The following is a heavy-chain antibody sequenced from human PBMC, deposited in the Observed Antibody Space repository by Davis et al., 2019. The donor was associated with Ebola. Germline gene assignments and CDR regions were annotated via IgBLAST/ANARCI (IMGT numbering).Heavy chain of an antibody. V-gene: IGHV4-30-2*01. Sequence: MPSETLSLTCAVSGGSISSGGYSWSWIRQPPGKGLEWIGYIYHSGSTYYNPSLKSRVTISADTSKNQFSLKLSSVTAADTAVYYCARHGAAAAPFWYWGQGTLVTVSS. CDR1: GGSISSGGYS. D-gene: IGHD6-13*01. CDR3: ARHGAAAAPFWY. J-gene: IGHJ4*02. CDR2: IYHSGST.